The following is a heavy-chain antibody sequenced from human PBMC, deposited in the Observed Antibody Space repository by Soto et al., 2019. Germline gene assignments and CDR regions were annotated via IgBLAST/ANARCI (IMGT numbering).Heavy chain of an antibody. Sequence: EVQLVESGGDFVQPGRSLRLSCAASGFTFDDYAMHWVRQAPGKGLEWVSSINWSGVTVAYADSVKGRFTISRDNAKNSRYRQMNSLRTEEPDLYYCAKDRYCGGASCYGPPQFRSGEHIGNYGMDVWGQGTTVTVSS. J-gene: IGHJ6*02. CDR3: AKDRYCGGASCYGPPQFRSGEHIGNYGMDV. V-gene: IGHV3-9*01. D-gene: IGHD2-21*01. CDR2: INWSGVTV. CDR1: GFTFDDYA.